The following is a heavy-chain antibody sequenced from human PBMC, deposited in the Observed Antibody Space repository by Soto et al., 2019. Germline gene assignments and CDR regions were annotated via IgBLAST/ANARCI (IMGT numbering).Heavy chain of an antibody. V-gene: IGHV3-23*01. CDR2: ISGSGDRT. CDR3: ASRFGELLLVFDF. CDR1: GSTFISNA. D-gene: IGHD3-10*01. Sequence: EVQLLESGGGLVQPGGSLRLSCAASGSTFISNARSWARQAPGKGLEWVSAISGSGDRTYYADSVKGRFTISRDNYKNTVYLQMDSLRADDTAVYYCASRFGELLLVFDFWGQGTLVSVSS. J-gene: IGHJ4*02.